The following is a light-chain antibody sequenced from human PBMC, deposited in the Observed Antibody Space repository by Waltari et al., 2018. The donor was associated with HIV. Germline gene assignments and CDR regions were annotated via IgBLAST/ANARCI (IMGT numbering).Light chain of an antibody. CDR2: GSS. J-gene: IGLJ1*01. V-gene: IGLV1-44*01. Sequence: QSVLTQPPSASGAPGQRVTISCSGSFSNIGSNTVNWYQQLPGTAPRLLIYGSSQRPPGVPDRVSGSRTDTAASLDISGLHSEDEGDYYCAVWDDSLSEYVFATGTKVFVL. CDR3: AVWDDSLSEYV. CDR1: FSNIGSNT.